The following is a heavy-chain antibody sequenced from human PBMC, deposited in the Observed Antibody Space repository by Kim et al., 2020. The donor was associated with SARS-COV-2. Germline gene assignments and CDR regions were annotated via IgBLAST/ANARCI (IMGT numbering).Heavy chain of an antibody. Sequence: WYNDYAVSVKSRITINPDTSKNQFSLQLNSATPEDTAVYYCARGQAGMDVWGQGTTVTVSS. CDR3: ARGQAGMDV. J-gene: IGHJ6*02. CDR2: WYN. V-gene: IGHV6-1*01.